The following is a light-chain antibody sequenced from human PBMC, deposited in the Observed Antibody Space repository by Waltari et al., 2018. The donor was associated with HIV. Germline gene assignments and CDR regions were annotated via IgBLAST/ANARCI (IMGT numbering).Light chain of an antibody. V-gene: IGLV3-21*03. CDR2: DYT. CDR3: QVWDGNTDVWI. J-gene: IGLJ2*01. Sequence: SYVLSQPPSVSVAPGKTATITCGGTNLGSGSVHWYQQRPGRAPVLVVFDYTDRPAGIPERFSGDNSGNTATLTITRVEVGDEADYYCQVWDGNTDVWIFGGGTKLTVL. CDR1: NLGSGS.